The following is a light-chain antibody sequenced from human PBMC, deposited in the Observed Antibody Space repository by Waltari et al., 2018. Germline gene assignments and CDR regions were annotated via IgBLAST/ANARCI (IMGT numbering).Light chain of an antibody. V-gene: IGLV1-40*01. CDR3: QSYDSSLTSGVV. CDR1: SSNIGAGHD. CDR2: GNG. J-gene: IGLJ3*02. Sequence: QSVLTQPPSVSGAPGQRVTISCSGSSSNIGAGHDVHWYQVFPRAAPKLCIYGNGNRPSGVPDRFSGSKSGTSASLAITGLQAEDEADYYCQSYDSSLTSGVVFGGGTKVTVL.